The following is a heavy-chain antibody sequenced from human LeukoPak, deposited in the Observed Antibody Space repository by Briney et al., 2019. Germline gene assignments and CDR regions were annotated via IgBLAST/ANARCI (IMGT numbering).Heavy chain of an antibody. J-gene: IGHJ4*02. V-gene: IGHV1-2*02. D-gene: IGHD6-19*01. CDR3: ARDTVPYSSGQFDY. CDR2: INPNSGGT. Sequence: GASVTVSCKASGYSFTGYYMHWVRQAPGQGLEWMGWINPNSGGTNYAQKFQGRVTMTRDTSISTAYMELRSLRPDDTAVYYCARDTVPYSSGQFDYWGQGTLVTVSS. CDR1: GYSFTGYY.